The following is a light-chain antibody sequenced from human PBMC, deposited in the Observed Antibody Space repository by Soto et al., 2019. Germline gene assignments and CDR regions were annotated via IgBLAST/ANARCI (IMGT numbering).Light chain of an antibody. CDR2: DAS. J-gene: IGKJ1*01. Sequence: DIQMTQSPSTLSASVGDRVTITCRASQSISSWLAWYQQKPGKAPKLLIYDASSLESGVPSWFSGSGSGTEFTLTISSLQPDDFATYYCQQYNSYWTFGQGTKVDIK. CDR3: QQYNSYWT. V-gene: IGKV1-5*01. CDR1: QSISSW.